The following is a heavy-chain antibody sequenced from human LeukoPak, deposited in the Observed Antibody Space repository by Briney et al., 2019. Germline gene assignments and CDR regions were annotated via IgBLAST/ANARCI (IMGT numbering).Heavy chain of an antibody. J-gene: IGHJ2*01. CDR1: GYTFNAHD. V-gene: IGHV1-8*03. CDR3: ARAYGDHPRWSFDL. D-gene: IGHD4-17*01. Sequence: GASVKVSCKASGYTFNAHDINWVRQAPGQGLEWMGWMNPNNGHTGYAQKFQGRVTITRDISISTAYIELSSLRSEDTAVYYCARAYGDHPRWSFDLWGRGTLVTVSS. CDR2: MNPNNGHT.